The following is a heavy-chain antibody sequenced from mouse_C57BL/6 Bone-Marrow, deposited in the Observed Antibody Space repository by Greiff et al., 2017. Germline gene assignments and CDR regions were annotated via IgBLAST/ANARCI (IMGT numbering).Heavy chain of an antibody. Sequence: VQLQQSGPELVKPGASVKISCKASGYAFSSSWMNWVKQRPGKGLEWIGRMYPGDGDTNYNGKFKGKATLTADKSSSTAYMQLSSLTSEDSAVYFCARDYNYAMDYWGQGTSVTVSS. J-gene: IGHJ4*01. CDR3: ARDYNYAMDY. D-gene: IGHD2-12*01. CDR2: MYPGDGDT. CDR1: GYAFSSSW. V-gene: IGHV1-82*01.